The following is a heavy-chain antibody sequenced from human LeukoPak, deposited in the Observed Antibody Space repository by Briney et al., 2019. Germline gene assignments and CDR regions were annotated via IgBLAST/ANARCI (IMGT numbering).Heavy chain of an antibody. CDR3: ARGLISSGWLSGFGC. V-gene: IGHV3-53*01. J-gene: IGHJ4*02. Sequence: GGSLRLSCAASGFTVSHTYVSWVRQAPGKGLEWLSVIYSGGSTYYADSVKGRFTISRDNSKNTLYLQLSSLRGDDTAMYYCARGLISSGWLSGFGCWGQGTLVTVSS. CDR2: IYSGGST. D-gene: IGHD6-19*01. CDR1: GFTVSHTY.